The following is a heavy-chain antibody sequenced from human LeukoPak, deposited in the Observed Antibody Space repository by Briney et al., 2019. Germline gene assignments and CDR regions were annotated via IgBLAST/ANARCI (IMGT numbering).Heavy chain of an antibody. CDR3: ARHRFGYSGYDWREDRQQANNWFDP. CDR2: IYPGDSDT. D-gene: IGHD5-12*01. CDR1: GYSFTSYW. J-gene: IGHJ5*02. V-gene: IGHV5-51*01. Sequence: KFGESLKISCKGSGYSFTSYWIGWVRQMPGKGLEWMGIIYPGDSDTRYSPSFQGQVTISADKSISTAYLQWSSLKASDTAMYYCARHRFGYSGYDWREDRQQANNWFDPWGQGTLVTVSS.